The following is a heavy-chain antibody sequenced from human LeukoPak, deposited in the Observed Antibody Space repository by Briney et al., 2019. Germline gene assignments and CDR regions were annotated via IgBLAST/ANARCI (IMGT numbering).Heavy chain of an antibody. CDR3: ARGSDFGDY. CDR2: IYYSGST. V-gene: IGHV4-59*01. Sequence: SETLSLTCTVSRASISIYYGSWIRQPPGKGLEWIGYIYYSGSTNYNPSLKGRVTMSVDTSKNQFSLRLSSVTAADTAVYYCARGSDFGDYWGQGTLVTVSS. J-gene: IGHJ4*02. D-gene: IGHD4-17*01. CDR1: RASISIYY.